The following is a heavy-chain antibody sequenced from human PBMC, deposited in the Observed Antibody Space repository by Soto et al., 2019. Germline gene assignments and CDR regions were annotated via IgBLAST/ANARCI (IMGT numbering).Heavy chain of an antibody. CDR1: GFTFSSYG. V-gene: IGHV3-30*18. CDR3: AKEGIAAAGGFDY. D-gene: IGHD6-13*01. J-gene: IGHJ4*02. CDR2: ISYDGSNK. Sequence: QVQLVESGGGVVQPGRSLRLSCAASGFTFSSYGMHWVRQAPGKGLEWVAVISYDGSNKYYADSVKGRFTISRDNSKNTLYLQMNSLRAEDTAVYYCAKEGIAAAGGFDYWGQGTLVTVSS.